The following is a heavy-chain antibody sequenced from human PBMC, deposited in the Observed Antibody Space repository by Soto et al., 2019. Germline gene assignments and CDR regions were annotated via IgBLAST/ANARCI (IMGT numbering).Heavy chain of an antibody. CDR1: GGTFSSYS. D-gene: IGHD1-26*01. J-gene: IGHJ4*02. CDR2: IISIFGTA. Sequence: QVQLVQSGAEVKKPGSSVKVSCKASGGTFSSYSINWVRQAPGQGLEWMGGIISIFGTANYAQKFQGRVTITADESTSTAYMALSSLRSEDTAVYYCARDGGRHSGGIDYWGQGTLVTVSS. CDR3: ARDGGRHSGGIDY. V-gene: IGHV1-69*01.